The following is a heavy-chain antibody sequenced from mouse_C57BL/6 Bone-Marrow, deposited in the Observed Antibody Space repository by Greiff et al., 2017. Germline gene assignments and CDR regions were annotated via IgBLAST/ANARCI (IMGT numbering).Heavy chain of an antibody. Sequence: DVHLVESGGGLVKPGGSLKLSCAASGFTFSDYGMHWVRQAPEKGLEWVAYISSGSSTIYYADTVKGRFTISRDNAKNTLFLQMTSLRSEDTAMYYCAREGIYYDYAWFAYWGQGTLVTVSA. CDR3: AREGIYYDYAWFAY. CDR2: ISSGSSTI. D-gene: IGHD2-4*01. V-gene: IGHV5-17*01. CDR1: GFTFSDYG. J-gene: IGHJ3*01.